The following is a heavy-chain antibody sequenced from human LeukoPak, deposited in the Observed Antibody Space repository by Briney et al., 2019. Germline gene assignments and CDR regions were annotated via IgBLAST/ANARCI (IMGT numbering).Heavy chain of an antibody. CDR2: ISWNSGSI. Sequence: GRSLRLSCAASGFTFDDYAMHWVRHAPGKGLEWVSGISWNSGSIGYADSVKGRFTISRDNAKNSLYLQMNSLRAEDTALYYCARYDHNSGWCFDYWGQGTLVTVSS. D-gene: IGHD6-19*01. CDR1: GFTFDDYA. CDR3: ARYDHNSGWCFDY. V-gene: IGHV3-9*01. J-gene: IGHJ4*02.